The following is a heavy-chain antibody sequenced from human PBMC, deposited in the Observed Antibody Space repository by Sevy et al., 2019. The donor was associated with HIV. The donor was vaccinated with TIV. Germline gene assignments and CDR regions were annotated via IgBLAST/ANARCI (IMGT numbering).Heavy chain of an antibody. Sequence: SETLSLTCAVYGGSFSGYYWSWIRQPPGKGLEWIAEINHSGSTNYNPSLKSRVTISVDTSKNQFSLKLSSVTAADTAVYYCARGRFSYCSSTSCFLYGDYEYFQHWGQGTLVTVSS. CDR2: INHSGST. CDR3: ARGRFSYCSSTSCFLYGDYEYFQH. CDR1: GGSFSGYY. D-gene: IGHD2-2*01. V-gene: IGHV4-34*01. J-gene: IGHJ1*01.